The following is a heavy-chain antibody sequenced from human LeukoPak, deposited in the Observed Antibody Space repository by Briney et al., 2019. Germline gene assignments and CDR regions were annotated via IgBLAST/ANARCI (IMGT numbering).Heavy chain of an antibody. CDR2: ISWNSGSI. J-gene: IGHJ4*02. V-gene: IGHV3-9*01. CDR1: GFTFDDYA. Sequence: GRSLRLSCAASGFTFDDYAMHWVRQAPGKGLEWVSGISWNSGSIGYADSVKGRFTISRDNPKNSLYLQMNSLRAEDTALYYCAKENGDGYKSNTPFDYWAQGTRVPVSS. D-gene: IGHD5-24*01. CDR3: AKENGDGYKSNTPFDY.